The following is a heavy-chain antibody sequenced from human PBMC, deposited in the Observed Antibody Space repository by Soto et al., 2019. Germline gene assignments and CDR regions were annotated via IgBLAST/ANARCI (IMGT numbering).Heavy chain of an antibody. CDR1: GFTFSSYA. CDR3: AREDYDILTGYSGAFDI. Sequence: GGSLSLSCAASGFTFSSYAMHWVRQAPGKGLEYVSAISSNGGSTYYANSVKGRFTISRDNSKNTLYLQMGSLRAEDMAVYYCAREDYDILTGYSGAFDIWGQGTMVTVSS. V-gene: IGHV3-64*01. CDR2: ISSNGGST. J-gene: IGHJ3*02. D-gene: IGHD3-9*01.